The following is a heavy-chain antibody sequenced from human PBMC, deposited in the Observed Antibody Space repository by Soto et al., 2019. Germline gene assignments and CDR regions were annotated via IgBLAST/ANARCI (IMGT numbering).Heavy chain of an antibody. D-gene: IGHD3-22*01. CDR3: ARVIVRGYYFDY. CDR2: INGDGSST. J-gene: IGHJ4*02. Sequence: GGSLRLPGAASGFTFSSSWLHWVPQTPGKGRVWVSHINGDGSSTSYADSVKGRFTTSGDSAKNTLYRQMNRLRAEDTAVYSCARVIVRGYYFDYWGKGTLVTVSS. V-gene: IGHV3-74*01. CDR1: GFTFSSSW.